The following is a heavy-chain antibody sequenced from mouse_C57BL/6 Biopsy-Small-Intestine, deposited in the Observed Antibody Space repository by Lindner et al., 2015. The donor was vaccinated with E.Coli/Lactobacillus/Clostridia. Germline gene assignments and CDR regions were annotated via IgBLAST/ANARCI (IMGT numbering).Heavy chain of an antibody. CDR3: VRHKAYYSNYVDYAMDY. Sequence: VQLQESGGGLVQPKGSLELSCAASGFSFNTYAMNWVRQAPGKGLEWVARIRSKSNNYATYYADSVKDRFTISRDDSESMLYLQMNNLKTEDTAMYYCVRHKAYYSNYVDYAMDYWGQGTSVTVSS. J-gene: IGHJ4*01. CDR2: IRSKSNNYAT. D-gene: IGHD2-5*01. CDR1: GFSFNTYA. V-gene: IGHV10-1*01.